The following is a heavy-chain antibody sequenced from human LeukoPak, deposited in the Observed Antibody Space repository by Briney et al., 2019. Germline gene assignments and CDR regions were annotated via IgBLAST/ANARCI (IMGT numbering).Heavy chain of an antibody. V-gene: IGHV3-7*01. D-gene: IGHD3-22*01. CDR2: IKQDGSEK. Sequence: GGSLRLSCAASGLTFSYYWMSWVRQTPGKRLEWVAAIKQDGSEKYYVDSVMGRFTISRDNAKNPLYLQMNSLRVEDTAVYYCARGGYYTGYFDFWGQGTLVTVSS. CDR1: GLTFSYYW. J-gene: IGHJ4*02. CDR3: ARGGYYTGYFDF.